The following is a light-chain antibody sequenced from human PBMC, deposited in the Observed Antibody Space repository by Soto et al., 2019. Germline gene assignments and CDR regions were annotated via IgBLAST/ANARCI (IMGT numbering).Light chain of an antibody. CDR3: AAWDDSLSGWV. CDR1: SSNIGSNT. CDR2: ANN. J-gene: IGLJ3*02. Sequence: QTVVTQPPSASETPGQRVTISCSGTSSNIGSNTVNWYQQFPGTAPKLLIYANNQRPSGVPGRFSGSKSGTSASLAISGLQSEDESDYYCAAWDDSLSGWVFGGGTKLTVL. V-gene: IGLV1-44*01.